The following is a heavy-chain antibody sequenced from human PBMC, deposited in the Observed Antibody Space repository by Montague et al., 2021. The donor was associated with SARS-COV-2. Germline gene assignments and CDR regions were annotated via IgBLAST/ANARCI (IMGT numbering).Heavy chain of an antibody. V-gene: IGHV4-39*01. Sequence: SETLSLTCTVSGGSISSSSYYWGWIRQPPGKGLEWIGSIYYSGSTYYNLSLKSRVTMSVDTSKNQFSLKLSSVTAADTAAYYCARLASGWWELTLDYWGQGTLVTVSS. CDR3: ARLASGWWELTLDY. CDR1: GGSISSSSYY. CDR2: IYYSGST. J-gene: IGHJ4*02. D-gene: IGHD2-15*01.